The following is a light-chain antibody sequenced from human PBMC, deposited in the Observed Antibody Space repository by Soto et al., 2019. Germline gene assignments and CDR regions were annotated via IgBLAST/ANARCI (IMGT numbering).Light chain of an antibody. CDR2: GAS. CDR3: QQYNNWYT. CDR1: QSVSSN. J-gene: IGKJ2*01. Sequence: EIVMTQSPATLSVSPGERATLSCRAGQSVSSNLAWYQQKPGQAPRLLIYGASTRATGIPARFSGSGSGTEFTLTISSLQSEDFAVYYCQQYNNWYTFGQGTKVDIK. V-gene: IGKV3-15*01.